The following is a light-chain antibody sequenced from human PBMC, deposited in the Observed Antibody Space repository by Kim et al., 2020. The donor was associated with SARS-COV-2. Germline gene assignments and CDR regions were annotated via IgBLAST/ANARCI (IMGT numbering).Light chain of an antibody. Sequence: KTVTISCTRSSSSIAGSYVQWYQQRSGSAPPTVIFEDRHRPSGVPDRFTASIDTSSNSASLTISGLLAEDEGDYYCQSYDNHNPVIFGGGTKVTVL. CDR3: QSYDNHNPVI. J-gene: IGLJ2*01. CDR2: EDR. CDR1: SSSIAGSY. V-gene: IGLV6-57*03.